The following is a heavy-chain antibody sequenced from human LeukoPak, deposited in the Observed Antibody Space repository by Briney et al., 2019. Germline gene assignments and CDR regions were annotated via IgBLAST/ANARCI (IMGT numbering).Heavy chain of an antibody. D-gene: IGHD6-19*01. Sequence: GGSLRLSCAASGFTFSSYSMNWVRQAPGKGLEWVSSISSSSYIYYADSVKGRFTISRDNAKNSLYLQMNSLRAEDTAVYYCARDLFGAVAGTTSLLYFDYWGQGTLVTVSS. CDR1: GFTFSSYS. V-gene: IGHV3-21*01. CDR3: ARDLFGAVAGTTSLLYFDY. CDR2: ISSSSYI. J-gene: IGHJ4*02.